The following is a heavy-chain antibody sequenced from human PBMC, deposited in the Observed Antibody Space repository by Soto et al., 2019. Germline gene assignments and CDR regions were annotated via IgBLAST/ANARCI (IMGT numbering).Heavy chain of an antibody. V-gene: IGHV1-18*01. CDR1: GYTFSSYH. Sequence: QIQLVQSGAEVKKPGASVNVSCKASGYTFSSYHITWVRQAPGQGLEWMGWISAYNGNTNYAQNLQGRVTMTTDPSTSTAYMELRSLRSDDTAVYYCARDLSPVDYWGQGTLVTVSS. CDR2: ISAYNGNT. J-gene: IGHJ4*02. CDR3: ARDLSPVDY.